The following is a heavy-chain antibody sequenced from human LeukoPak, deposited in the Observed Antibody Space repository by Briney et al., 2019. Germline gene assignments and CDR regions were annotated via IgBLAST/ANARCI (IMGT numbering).Heavy chain of an antibody. CDR1: GGSISSSSYY. Sequence: SETLSLTCTVSGGSISSSSYYWSWIRQPPGKGLEWTGSIYYSGSTYYNPSLKSRVTISVDTSKNQFSLKLSSVTAADTAVYYCASHKKYYYDSSGYFPYYMDVWGKGTTVTVSS. V-gene: IGHV4-39*01. CDR3: ASHKKYYYDSSGYFPYYMDV. J-gene: IGHJ6*03. D-gene: IGHD3-22*01. CDR2: IYYSGST.